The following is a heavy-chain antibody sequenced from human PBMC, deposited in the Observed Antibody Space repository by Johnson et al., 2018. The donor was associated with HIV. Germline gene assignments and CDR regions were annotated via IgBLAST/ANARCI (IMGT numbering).Heavy chain of an antibody. D-gene: IGHD3-16*01. Sequence: VQLVESGGGVVQPGRSLRLSCAASGFTFSSYAMHWVRQAPGKGLEWVSGISWNSGSIGYVDSVKGRFTISRDNANNSLYVQMNSLRAEDTAVYYCAMGRGALDIWGQGTMVTVSS. J-gene: IGHJ3*02. V-gene: IGHV3-9*01. CDR1: GFTFSSYA. CDR2: ISWNSGSI. CDR3: AMGRGALDI.